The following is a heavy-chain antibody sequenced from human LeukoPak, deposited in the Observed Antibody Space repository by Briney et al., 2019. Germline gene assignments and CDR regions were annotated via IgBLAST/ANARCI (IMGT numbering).Heavy chain of an antibody. CDR3: ARGAPLDIVVVVAATPLSLDY. V-gene: IGHV4-34*01. J-gene: IGHJ4*02. Sequence: PGGSLRLSCAASGFTFSDNFMSWIRQPPGKGLEWIGEINHSGSTNYNPSLKSRVTISVDTSKNQFSLKLSSVTAADTAVYYCARGAPLDIVVVVAATPLSLDYWGQGTLVTVSS. CDR1: GFTFSDNF. CDR2: INHSGST. D-gene: IGHD2-15*01.